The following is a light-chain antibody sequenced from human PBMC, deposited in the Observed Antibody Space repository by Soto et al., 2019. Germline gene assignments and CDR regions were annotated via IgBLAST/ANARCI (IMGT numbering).Light chain of an antibody. CDR2: KIS. Sequence: DIVLTQTPPSSPVTRGQPASISCRSSQSLVHSDGNTSLSWLQQRPGQPPRPLIYKISNRFSGVPQKFSGSGAGTHFTLNISRVEAGDVGLYYCMQATQFPRTFGGGTRVEVK. V-gene: IGKV2-24*01. CDR1: QSLVHSDGNTS. CDR3: MQATQFPRT. J-gene: IGKJ4*01.